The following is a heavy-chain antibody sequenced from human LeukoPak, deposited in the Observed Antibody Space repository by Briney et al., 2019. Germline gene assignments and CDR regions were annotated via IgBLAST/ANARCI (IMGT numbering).Heavy chain of an antibody. D-gene: IGHD2-8*01. CDR2: ISYDGSNK. Sequence: GRSLRLSCAASGFTFSSYAMHWVRQAPGKGLEWVAVISYDGSNKYYVDSVKGRFTISRDNSKNTLYLQMNSLRAEDTAVYYCARDRYYDAFDIWGQGTMVTVSS. CDR1: GFTFSSYA. CDR3: ARDRYYDAFDI. J-gene: IGHJ3*02. V-gene: IGHV3-30-3*01.